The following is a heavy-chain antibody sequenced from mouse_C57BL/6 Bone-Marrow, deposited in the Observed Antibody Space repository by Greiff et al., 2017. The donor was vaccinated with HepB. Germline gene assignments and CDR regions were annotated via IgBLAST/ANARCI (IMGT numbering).Heavy chain of an antibody. V-gene: IGHV5-2*01. CDR1: EYAFPSHD. J-gene: IGHJ2*01. CDR3: ARRKGFSYFDY. Sequence: EVQGVESGGGLVQPGESLKLSCESNEYAFPSHDMSWVRKTPEKRLELVAAINSDGGSTYYPDTMESRFIISRDNTKKTLYLQMSSLRSEDAALFYCARRKGFSYFDYWGQGTTLTVSS. CDR2: INSDGGST.